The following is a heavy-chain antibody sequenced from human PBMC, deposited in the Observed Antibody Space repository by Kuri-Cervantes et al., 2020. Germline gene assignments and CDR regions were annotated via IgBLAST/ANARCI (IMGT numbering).Heavy chain of an antibody. J-gene: IGHJ4*02. CDR2: INAGNGNT. D-gene: IGHD4-17*01. Sequence: ASVKVSCKASGYTFTSYDINWVRQAPGQRLEWMGWINAGNGNTKYSQKFQGRVTITRDTSASTAYMELSSLRSGDTAVYYCARDYPRSYGDDFDYWGQGTLVTVSS. CDR1: GYTFTSYD. V-gene: IGHV1-3*01. CDR3: ARDYPRSYGDDFDY.